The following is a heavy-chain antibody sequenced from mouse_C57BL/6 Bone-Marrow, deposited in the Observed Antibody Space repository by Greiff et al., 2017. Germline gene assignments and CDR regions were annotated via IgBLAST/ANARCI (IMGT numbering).Heavy chain of an antibody. CDR1: GFTFSSYG. Sequence: EVQGVESGGDLVKPGGSLKLSCAASGFTFSSYGMSWVRQTPDKRLEWVATISSGGSYTYYPDSVKGRFTISRDNAKNTLYLQMSSLKSEDTAMYYCASPLYYYYAMDYWGKGTSVTVSS. CDR2: ISSGGSYT. J-gene: IGHJ4*01. D-gene: IGHD1-1*01. CDR3: ASPLYYYYAMDY. V-gene: IGHV5-6*01.